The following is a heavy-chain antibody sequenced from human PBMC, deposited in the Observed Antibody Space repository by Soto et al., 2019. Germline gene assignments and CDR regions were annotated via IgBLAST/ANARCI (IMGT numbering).Heavy chain of an antibody. J-gene: IGHJ6*02. CDR1: GGSISSSSYY. Sequence: PSETLSLTCTVSGGSISSSSYYWGWIRQPPGKGLEWIGSIYYSGSTYYNPSLKSRVTISVDTSKNQFSLKLSSVTAADTAVYYCARHGTSNSYYYYYYGMDVWGQGTKVTVYS. CDR2: IYYSGST. V-gene: IGHV4-39*01. D-gene: IGHD1-1*01. CDR3: ARHGTSNSYYYYYYGMDV.